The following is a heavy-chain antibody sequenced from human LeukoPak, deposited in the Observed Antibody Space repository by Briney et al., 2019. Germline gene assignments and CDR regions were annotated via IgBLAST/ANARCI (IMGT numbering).Heavy chain of an antibody. D-gene: IGHD3-9*01. V-gene: IGHV4-34*01. Sequence: SETLSLTCAVYGGSFSGYYWSWIRQPPGKGLEWIGEINHSGSTNYNPSLKSRVTISVDTSKNQFSLKLSSVTAADTAVYYCASAHVLRYFDWSSNAEYFQHWGQGTLVTVSS. CDR2: INHSGST. CDR1: GGSFSGYY. CDR3: ASAHVLRYFDWSSNAEYFQH. J-gene: IGHJ1*01.